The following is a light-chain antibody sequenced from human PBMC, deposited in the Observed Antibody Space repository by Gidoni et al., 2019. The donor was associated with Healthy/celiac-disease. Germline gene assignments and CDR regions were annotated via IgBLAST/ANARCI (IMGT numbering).Light chain of an antibody. CDR3: MQALQTPRT. Sequence: DSVMTQSPLSLPVTPGEPASISCRSSQSLLHSNGYNYLDWYLQKPGQSPQLLIYLGSNRASGVPDGFSGSGSGTDFTLKISRVEAEDVGVYYCMQALQTPRTFGQGTKVEIK. V-gene: IGKV2-28*01. CDR2: LGS. J-gene: IGKJ1*01. CDR1: QSLLHSNGYNY.